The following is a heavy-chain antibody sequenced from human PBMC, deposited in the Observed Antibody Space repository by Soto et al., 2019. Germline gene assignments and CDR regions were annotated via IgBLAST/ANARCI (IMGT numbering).Heavy chain of an antibody. CDR2: IYSGGST. CDR1: GFTVSSNY. D-gene: IGHD1-26*01. Sequence: EVQLVESGGGLVQPGGSLRLSCAASGFTVSSNYMSWVRQAPGKGLEWVSVIYSGGSTYYADSVKGRFTISRDNSKNTLYLQMNSLSAEDTAVYYCARDRSPTGMDVWGQGTTVTVSS. J-gene: IGHJ6*02. CDR3: ARDRSPTGMDV. V-gene: IGHV3-66*01.